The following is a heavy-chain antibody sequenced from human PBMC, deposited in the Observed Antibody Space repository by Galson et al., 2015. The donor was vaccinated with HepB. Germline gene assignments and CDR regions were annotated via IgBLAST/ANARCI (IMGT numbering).Heavy chain of an antibody. CDR3: SRSHGGY. Sequence: TLSLTCTVSGGSVSSGTYYWAWIRQPPGKGLEWIGHISYTGTTYFNPSLESRVSISADMSKNQFSLRLNSVSAADTAVYYCSRSHGGYWGQGILVTVSS. J-gene: IGHJ4*02. CDR2: ISYTGTT. V-gene: IGHV4-30-4*08. CDR1: GGSVSSGTYY. D-gene: IGHD3-10*01.